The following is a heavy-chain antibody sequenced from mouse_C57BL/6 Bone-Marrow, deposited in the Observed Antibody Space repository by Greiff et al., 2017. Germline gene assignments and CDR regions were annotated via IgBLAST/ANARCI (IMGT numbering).Heavy chain of an antibody. V-gene: IGHV5-9*01. CDR2: ISGGGGNT. J-gene: IGHJ2*01. D-gene: IGHD1-1*01. Sequence: EVMLVESGGGLVKPGGSLKLSCAASGFTFSSYTMSWVRQTPEKRLEWVATISGGGGNTYYPDSVKGRFPISRDNAKNTLYLQMSSLRSEDTALDDCARRGPFTTVDYVDYWGQGTTLTVSS. CDR1: GFTFSSYT. CDR3: ARRGPFTTVDYVDY.